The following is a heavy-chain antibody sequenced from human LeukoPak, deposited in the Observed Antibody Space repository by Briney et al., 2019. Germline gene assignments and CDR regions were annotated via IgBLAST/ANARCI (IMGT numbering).Heavy chain of an antibody. CDR1: GFTFSSYA. CDR3: ARVVTGIMITFGALVY. CDR2: ISGSGGST. Sequence: PGGSLRLSCAASGFTFSSYAMSWVRQAPGKGLEWVSAISGSGGSTYYADSVKGRFTISRDNSKNTLYLQMNSLRAEDTAVYYCARVVTGIMITFGALVYWGQGTLVTVSS. D-gene: IGHD3-16*01. J-gene: IGHJ4*02. V-gene: IGHV3-23*01.